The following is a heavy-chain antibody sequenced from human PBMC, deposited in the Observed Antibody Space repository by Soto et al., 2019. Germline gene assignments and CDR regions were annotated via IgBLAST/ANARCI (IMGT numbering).Heavy chain of an antibody. CDR1: GFTFNTYT. J-gene: IGHJ4*02. V-gene: IGHV3-23*01. CDR2: ISAGGENT. D-gene: IGHD1-26*01. CDR3: ASGREELQSGFDY. Sequence: EVQLLESGGGLEQPGGSLRLSCVASGFTFNTYTMGWVRQAAGRGLEWVSVISAGGENTYSADSVRGRFAISRDNSMNTVYLQMNSLRAEDTAVYYCASGREELQSGFDYWGQGTLVTVSS.